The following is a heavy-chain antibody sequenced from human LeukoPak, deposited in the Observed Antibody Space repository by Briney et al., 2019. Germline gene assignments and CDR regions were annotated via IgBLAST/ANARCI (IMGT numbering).Heavy chain of an antibody. Sequence: GSLRLSCVVSGFTLSSRWMMWVRQAPGKGLVWVSRINSDGSSTSYADSVKGRFTISRDNAKNTLYLQMNSLRAEDTAVYYCARDSLYGDYLDWGQGTLVTVSS. J-gene: IGHJ1*01. D-gene: IGHD4-17*01. CDR1: GFTLSSRW. V-gene: IGHV3-74*01. CDR3: ARDSLYGDYLD. CDR2: INSDGSST.